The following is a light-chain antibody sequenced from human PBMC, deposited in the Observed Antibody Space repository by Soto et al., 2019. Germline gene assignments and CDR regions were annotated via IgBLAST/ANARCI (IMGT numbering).Light chain of an antibody. V-gene: IGKV3-20*01. J-gene: IGKJ4*01. Sequence: ENVLTQSPGTLSLSPGERATLSCRASQSVSSNFLAWYQQKPGQAPRLLIYGASNRATGIPDRFSGSGSGTDFTLTISSLQPEDFATYYCLQDYNYPLTFGGGTKVDIK. CDR1: QSVSSNF. CDR3: LQDYNYPLT. CDR2: GAS.